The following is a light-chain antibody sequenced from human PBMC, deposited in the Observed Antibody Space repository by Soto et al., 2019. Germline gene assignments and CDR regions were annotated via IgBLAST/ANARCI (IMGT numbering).Light chain of an antibody. CDR1: SSNIGDNP. J-gene: IGLJ1*01. V-gene: IGLV1-44*01. CDR2: IND. CDR3: AAWDDSLNAL. Sequence: QSVLTQPASASGTPGHMITISCSGSSSNIGDNPVNWYQQLPGAAPKLLIYINDQRPSGVPDRFSGSKSGTSASLAISGLQPEDEADYYCAAWDDSLNALFGTGTKVTVL.